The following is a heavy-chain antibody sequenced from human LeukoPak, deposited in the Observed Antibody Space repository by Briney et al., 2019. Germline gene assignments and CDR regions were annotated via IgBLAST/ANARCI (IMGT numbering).Heavy chain of an antibody. D-gene: IGHD4-11*01. V-gene: IGHV3-23*01. CDR3: AKEGGNTVTSKKYFDY. J-gene: IGHJ4*02. CDR1: GFTFSSDA. Sequence: GGSLRLSCAASGFTFSSDAVSWVRQAPGKGLEWVSGISGGGVNTYYADSVKGRFTISRDNSKNALYLQMNSLRAEDTAVYYCAKEGGNTVTSKKYFDYWGQGTLVTVSS. CDR2: ISGGGVNT.